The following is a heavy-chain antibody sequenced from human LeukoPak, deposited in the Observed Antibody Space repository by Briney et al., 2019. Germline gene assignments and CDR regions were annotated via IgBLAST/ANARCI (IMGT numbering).Heavy chain of an antibody. CDR1: GGTISNTSW. J-gene: IGHJ4*02. V-gene: IGHV4-4*02. D-gene: IGHD2-8*01. CDR2: ISLTGLT. Sequence: SETLSLTCGVSGGTISNTSWWSWVRQPPGQGLEWIGEISLTGLTHYNPSLESRVTVSLDKSKNQLSLNLTSVTAADTAVYYCSRENGAFSPVGYWGQGTLVTVLS. CDR3: SRENGAFSPVGY.